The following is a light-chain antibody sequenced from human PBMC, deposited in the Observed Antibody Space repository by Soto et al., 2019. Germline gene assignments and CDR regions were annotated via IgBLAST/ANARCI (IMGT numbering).Light chain of an antibody. CDR1: SSDVGSYNR. CDR3: SSYTSSSTPVV. J-gene: IGLJ2*01. CDR2: DVS. V-gene: IGLV2-18*02. Sequence: QSVLTQPPSVSGSPGQSVTISCTGTSSDVGSYNRVSWYQQPPGKAPKLMIYDVSNRPSGVAYRFSGSKSGNTASLTISGLQAEDEADYYCSSYTSSSTPVVFGGGTKLTVL.